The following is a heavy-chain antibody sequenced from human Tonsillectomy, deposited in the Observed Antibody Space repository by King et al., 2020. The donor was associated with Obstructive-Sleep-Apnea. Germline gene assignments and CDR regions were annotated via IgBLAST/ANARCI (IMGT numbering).Heavy chain of an antibody. CDR3: ARQVGATLFDY. Sequence: QLVQSGGGLVKPGGSLRLSCAASGFTFSDYYMSWVRQAPGKGLEWVSYISSSSSYTNYADSVKGRFTISRNNAKNSLYLQMNSLRAEDTAVYYCARQVGATLFDYWGQGTLVTVSS. D-gene: IGHD1-26*01. CDR2: ISSSSSYT. CDR1: GFTFSDYY. J-gene: IGHJ4*02. V-gene: IGHV3-11*06.